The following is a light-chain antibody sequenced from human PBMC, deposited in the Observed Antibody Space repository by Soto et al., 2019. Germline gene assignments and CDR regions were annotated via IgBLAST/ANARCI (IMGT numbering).Light chain of an antibody. Sequence: DIQMTQSPSTLSASVGDRVTITCLASQSISTWLAWYQQKPGKAPKLLIYDASNLESGVPSRFSGSGSGAEFTLTISSLQPDDFASYYCQQYYIRQYTFGQGTKLEIK. J-gene: IGKJ2*01. V-gene: IGKV1-5*01. CDR3: QQYYIRQYT. CDR1: QSISTW. CDR2: DAS.